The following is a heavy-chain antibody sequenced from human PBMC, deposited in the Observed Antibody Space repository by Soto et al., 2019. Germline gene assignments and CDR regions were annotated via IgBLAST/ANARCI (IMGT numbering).Heavy chain of an antibody. V-gene: IGHV3-13*01. J-gene: IGHJ4*02. Sequence: GGSLRLSCAASGFTFSSYDMHWVRQATGKGLEWVSAIGTAGDTYYPGSVKGRFTISRENAKNSLYLQMNSPRAGDTAVYYCARAGFADHFDYWGQGTLVTVSS. D-gene: IGHD3-10*01. CDR3: ARAGFADHFDY. CDR1: GFTFSSYD. CDR2: IGTAGDT.